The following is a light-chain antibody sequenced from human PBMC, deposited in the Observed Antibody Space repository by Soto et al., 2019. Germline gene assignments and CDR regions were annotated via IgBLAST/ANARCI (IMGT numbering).Light chain of an antibody. J-gene: IGKJ5*01. CDR2: ATS. CDR1: RNVSIY. CDR3: QQSYKMPS. V-gene: IGKV1-39*01. Sequence: SQSPSSLAASVGDRLTLTCRASRNVSIYLNWYQHKPGKGPTLLIHATSNLQIGVPSRFSGCGSGTEFTLTISSLEPEDFGTYYCQQSYKMPSFGQGTRLEIK.